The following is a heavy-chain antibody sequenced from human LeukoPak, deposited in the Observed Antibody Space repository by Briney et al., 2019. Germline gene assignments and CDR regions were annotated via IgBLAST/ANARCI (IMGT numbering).Heavy chain of an antibody. CDR1: GFTFSSYA. V-gene: IGHV3-23*01. D-gene: IGHD2-21*02. J-gene: IGHJ4*02. CDR2: ISGSGGST. Sequence: GGSLRLSCAASGFTFSSYAMSWVRQAPGKGLEWVSAISGSGGSTYYADSVKGRFTISRDNSKNTLYLQMNNLRAEDTAVYYCGYCGGDCYLFDYWGQGTLVTVSS. CDR3: GYCGGDCYLFDY.